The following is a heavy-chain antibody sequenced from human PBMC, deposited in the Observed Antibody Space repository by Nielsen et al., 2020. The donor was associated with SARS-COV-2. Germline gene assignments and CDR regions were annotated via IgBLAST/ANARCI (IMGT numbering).Heavy chain of an antibody. Sequence: GGSLRLSCAASGFTFSSYAMHWVRQAPGKGLEWVAVISYDGSNKYYADSVKGRFTISRDNSKNTLYLQMNSLRAEDTAVYYCAREFPHSSGAVIDYWGQGTLVTVSS. CDR2: ISYDGSNK. D-gene: IGHD6-19*01. V-gene: IGHV3-30-3*01. CDR1: GFTFSSYA. J-gene: IGHJ4*02. CDR3: AREFPHSSGAVIDY.